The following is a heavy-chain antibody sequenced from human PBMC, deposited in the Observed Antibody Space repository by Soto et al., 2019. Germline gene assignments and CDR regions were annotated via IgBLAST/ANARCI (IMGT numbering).Heavy chain of an antibody. V-gene: IGHV1-8*01. Sequence: QVQLVQSGAEVKKPGASVKVSCKASGYTFTSYDINWVRQAPGQGLEWMGWMNPNSGNTGYAQKFQRRLTMTRNTSISTAYMELSSLRSEDTAVYYCAREGGFSYGFDYWGQGTLVTVSS. CDR3: AREGGFSYGFDY. CDR2: MNPNSGNT. J-gene: IGHJ4*02. CDR1: GYTFTSYD. D-gene: IGHD5-18*01.